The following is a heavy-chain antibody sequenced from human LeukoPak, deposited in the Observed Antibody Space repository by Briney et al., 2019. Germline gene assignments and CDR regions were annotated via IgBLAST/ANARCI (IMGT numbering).Heavy chain of an antibody. D-gene: IGHD2-2*01. J-gene: IGHJ4*02. CDR2: IYHSGST. CDR3: ARVSTGDIVVVPAQYYFDY. CDR1: GYSISSGYY. V-gene: IGHV4-38-2*02. Sequence: SETLSLTCTVFGYSISSGYYWGWIRQPPGKGLEWIGSIYHSGSTYYNPSLKSRVTISVDTSKNQFSLKLSSVTAADTAVYYCARVSTGDIVVVPAQYYFDYWGQGTLVTVSS.